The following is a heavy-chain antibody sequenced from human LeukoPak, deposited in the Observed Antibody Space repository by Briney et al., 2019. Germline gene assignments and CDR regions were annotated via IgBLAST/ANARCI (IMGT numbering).Heavy chain of an antibody. D-gene: IGHD2-15*01. CDR1: GGTFSSYA. Sequence: VASVKVSCKASGGTFSSYAISWVRQAPGQGLEWMGGIIPIFGTANYAQKFQGRVTITADKSTSTAYMELSSLRSEDTAVYYCATRPLGYCSGGSCPWFDPWGQGTLVTVS. V-gene: IGHV1-69*06. J-gene: IGHJ5*02. CDR2: IIPIFGTA. CDR3: ATRPLGYCSGGSCPWFDP.